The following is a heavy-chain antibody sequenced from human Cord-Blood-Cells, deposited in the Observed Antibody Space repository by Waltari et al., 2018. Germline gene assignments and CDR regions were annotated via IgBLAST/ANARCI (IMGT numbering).Heavy chain of an antibody. Sequence: QVQLQQWGAGLLKPSEPLSLTCAVYGGSFSGYYCSWIRQPPGEGLEWIGEINHSGSTNYNPALKSRVTISVDTSKNQFSLKLSSVTAADTAVYYCARGGNARKNAADYFDYWGQGTLVTVSS. J-gene: IGHJ4*02. CDR2: INHSGST. CDR3: ARGGNARKNAADYFDY. V-gene: IGHV4-34*01. CDR1: GGSFSGYY. D-gene: IGHD6-25*01.